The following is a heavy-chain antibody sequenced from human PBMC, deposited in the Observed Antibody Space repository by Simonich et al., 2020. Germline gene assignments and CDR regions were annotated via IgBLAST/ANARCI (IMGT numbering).Heavy chain of an antibody. CDR1: GFTFSSYW. J-gene: IGHJ6*03. CDR2: IKQDGRWK. V-gene: IGHV3-7*01. Sequence: EVQLVESGGGLVQPGGSLRLSCAASGFTFSSYWMSWVRQAPGKGLEWVANIKQDGRWKYYVDSVKGRFTIARDNAKNSLYLQMNSLRAEDTAVYYCARDGLGTAYYYYMDVWGKGTTVTVSS. CDR3: ARDGLGTAYYYYMDV. D-gene: IGHD7-27*01.